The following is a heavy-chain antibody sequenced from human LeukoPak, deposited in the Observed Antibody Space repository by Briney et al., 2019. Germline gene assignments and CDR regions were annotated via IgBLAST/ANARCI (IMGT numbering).Heavy chain of an antibody. CDR2: IYYSGST. J-gene: IGHJ6*02. D-gene: IGHD6-6*01. CDR1: GGSISSYY. CDR3: ARTIAARPPGYGMDV. V-gene: IGHV4-59*08. Sequence: SETLSLTCTVSGGSISSYYWSWIRQPPGKGLEWIGYIYYSGSTNYNPSLKSRVTISVDTSKNQFSLKLSSVTAADTAVYYCARTIAARPPGYGMDVWGQGTTVTVSS.